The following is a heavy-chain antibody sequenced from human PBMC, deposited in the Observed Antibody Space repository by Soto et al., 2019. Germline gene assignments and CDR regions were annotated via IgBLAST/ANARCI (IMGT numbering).Heavy chain of an antibody. CDR1: GFTFSSYG. V-gene: IGHV3-30*18. CDR3: AKAGVRIAVAGTSLYY. J-gene: IGHJ4*02. Sequence: QVQLVESGGGVVQPGRSLRLSCAASGFTFSSYGMHWVRQAPGKGLEWVAVISYDGSNKYYADSVKGRFPSSRDNSKHELYLQMHSLRDEDTAVYYYAKAGVRIAVAGTSLYYWGQGTLVTVSS. CDR2: ISYDGSNK. D-gene: IGHD6-19*01.